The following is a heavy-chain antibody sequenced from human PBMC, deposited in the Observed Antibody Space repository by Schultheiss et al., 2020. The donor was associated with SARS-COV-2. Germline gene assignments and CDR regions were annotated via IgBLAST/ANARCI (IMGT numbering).Heavy chain of an antibody. CDR3: ARASRVAVAGRWFDP. CDR2: INHSGST. V-gene: IGHV4-4*02. J-gene: IGHJ5*02. D-gene: IGHD6-19*01. CDR1: GGSISSSNW. Sequence: SETLSLTCAVSGGSISSSNWWSWVRQPPGKGLEWIGEINHSGSTNYNPSLKSRVTISVDTSKNQFSLKLSSVTAADTAVYYCARASRVAVAGRWFDPWGQGTLVTVSS.